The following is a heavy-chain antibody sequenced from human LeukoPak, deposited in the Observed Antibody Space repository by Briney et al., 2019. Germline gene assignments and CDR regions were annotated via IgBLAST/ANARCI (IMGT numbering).Heavy chain of an antibody. V-gene: IGHV1-46*01. CDR3: AREGVGATTADY. CDR1: GYTFTSYG. Sequence: ASVKVSCKASGYTFTSYGISWVRQAPGQGLEWMGIINPSGGSTSYAQKFQGRVTMTRDMSTSTVYMELSSLRSEDTAVYYCAREGVGATTADYWGQGTLVTVSS. CDR2: INPSGGST. J-gene: IGHJ4*02. D-gene: IGHD1-26*01.